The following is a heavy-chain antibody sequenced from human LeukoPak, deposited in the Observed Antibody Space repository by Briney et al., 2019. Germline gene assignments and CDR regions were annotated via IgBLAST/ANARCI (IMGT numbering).Heavy chain of an antibody. J-gene: IGHJ6*03. Sequence: ASVKVSCKASGYTFTSDGISWVRQAPGQGLEWMGWISAYNGNTNYAQKLQGRVTMTTDTSTSTAYMELRSLRSDDTAVYYCARARAELLPYYYYMGVWGKGTTVTVSS. D-gene: IGHD3-10*01. CDR2: ISAYNGNT. V-gene: IGHV1-18*01. CDR1: GYTFTSDG. CDR3: ARARAELLPYYYYMGV.